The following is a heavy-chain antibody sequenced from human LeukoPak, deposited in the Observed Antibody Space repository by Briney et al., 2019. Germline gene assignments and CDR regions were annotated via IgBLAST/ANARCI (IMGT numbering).Heavy chain of an antibody. Sequence: SETLSLTCTVSGGSISSYYWSWIRQPAGKGLEWIGRIYTSGSTNYNPPLKSRVTMSVDTSKNQFSLKLSSVTAADTAVYYCARTYDFWSGYYGINAFDIWGQGTMVTVSS. CDR2: IYTSGST. V-gene: IGHV4-4*07. CDR3: ARTYDFWSGYYGINAFDI. J-gene: IGHJ3*02. D-gene: IGHD3-3*01. CDR1: GGSISSYY.